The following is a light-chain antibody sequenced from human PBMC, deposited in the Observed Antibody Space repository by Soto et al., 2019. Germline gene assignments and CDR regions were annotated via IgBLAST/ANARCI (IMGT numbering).Light chain of an antibody. J-gene: IGKJ4*01. V-gene: IGKV3-11*01. CDR2: DAS. CDR1: QSVSSY. Sequence: IVLTQSPGTLSLSPGERVTLSCRASQSVSSYLTWYQQKPGQAPRLLMYDASNRATGIPARFSGSGSGTDFTLTISSLEPEDFAVYFCHQRSNWPLTFGGGTKVEIK. CDR3: HQRSNWPLT.